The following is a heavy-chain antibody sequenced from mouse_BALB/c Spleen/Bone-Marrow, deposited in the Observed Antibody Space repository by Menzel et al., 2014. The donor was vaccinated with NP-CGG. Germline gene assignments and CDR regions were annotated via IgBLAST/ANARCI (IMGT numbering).Heavy chain of an antibody. Sequence: EVKLLESGGGLVQPGGSLKLSCAASGFDFSRFWMSWVRQAPGKGLEWIGEINPDSSTINYTPSLKDKFIISRDNAKNTFCQQRSKGRSEATARYYCARRNYYGSLCVWGAGTPVTVSS. CDR1: GFDFSRFW. CDR3: ARRNYYGSLCV. CDR2: INPDSSTI. D-gene: IGHD1-1*01. V-gene: IGHV4-1*02. J-gene: IGHJ1*01.